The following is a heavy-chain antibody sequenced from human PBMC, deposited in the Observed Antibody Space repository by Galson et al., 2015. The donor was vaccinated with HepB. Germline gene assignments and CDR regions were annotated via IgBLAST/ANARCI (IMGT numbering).Heavy chain of an antibody. V-gene: IGHV1-69*13. J-gene: IGHJ4*02. CDR2: IIPIFPTP. CDR1: GDTFSIYP. D-gene: IGHD2-21*02. CDR3: ATGGSCGGDCYNYYFDF. Sequence: SVKVSCKASGDTFSIYPITWVRQAPGQGLDWMGGIIPIFPTPTYAPKFQGRVTLAADESTSTAYMELSSLRPDDTAVYYCATGGSCGGDCYNYYFDFWGQGTLVTVSS.